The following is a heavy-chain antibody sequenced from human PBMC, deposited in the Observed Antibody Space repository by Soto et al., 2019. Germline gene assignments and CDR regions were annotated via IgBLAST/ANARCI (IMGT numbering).Heavy chain of an antibody. Sequence: GGSLRLSCAASGFTFSSYAMSWVRQAPGKGLEWVSAISGSGGSTYYADSVKGRFTISRDNSKNTLYLQMNSLRAEDTAVYYCAKFEPRTEGGGVGDINYYYYMDVWGKGTTVTVSS. J-gene: IGHJ6*03. V-gene: IGHV3-23*01. CDR1: GFTFSSYA. D-gene: IGHD3-22*01. CDR2: ISGSGGST. CDR3: AKFEPRTEGGGVGDINYYYYMDV.